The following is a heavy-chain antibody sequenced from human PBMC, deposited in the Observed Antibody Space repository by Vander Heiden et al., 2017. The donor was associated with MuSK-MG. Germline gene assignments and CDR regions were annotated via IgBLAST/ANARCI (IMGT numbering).Heavy chain of an antibody. J-gene: IGHJ6*03. CDR3: ARWSYCSGGSCYYYYYYMDV. CDR1: GFTFSSYW. CDR2: IKQDGSEK. D-gene: IGHD2-15*01. Sequence: EVQLVEYGGGLVQPGGSLRLSCAASGFTFSSYWTSGVRQAPGKGLGWVANIKQDGSEKYYVDSVKGRFTISRDNAKNSLYLQMNSLRAEDTAVYYCARWSYCSGGSCYYYYYYMDVWGKGTTVTVSS. V-gene: IGHV3-7*02.